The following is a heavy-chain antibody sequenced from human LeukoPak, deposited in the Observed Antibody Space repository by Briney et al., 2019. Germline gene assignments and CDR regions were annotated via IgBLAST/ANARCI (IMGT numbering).Heavy chain of an antibody. CDR1: GFTFSSYS. CDR2: ISSSSNYI. V-gene: IGHV3-21*01. CDR3: ATYGGNGYFDL. D-gene: IGHD4-23*01. J-gene: IGHJ2*01. Sequence: GGSLRLSCAASGFTFSSYSMNWVRQAPGKGLEWVSSISSSSNYIYYADSVKGRFTISRDNAKNSLYLQMNSLRAEDTAVYYCATYGGNGYFDLWGRGTLVTVSS.